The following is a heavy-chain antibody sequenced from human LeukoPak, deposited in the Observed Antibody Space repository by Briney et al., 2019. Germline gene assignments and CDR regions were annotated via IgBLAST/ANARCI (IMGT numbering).Heavy chain of an antibody. D-gene: IGHD5-12*01. CDR1: AGSISSYY. CDR3: ARALRGYSGYDLFNFDY. V-gene: IGHV4-59*01. CDR2: IYYSGST. J-gene: IGHJ4*02. Sequence: PSETLSLTCTVAAGSISSYYWSWIRQPPGKGLEWIGYIYYSGSTNYNTSLKSRVTISVDTTKNQFSLELSSVTAADAAVYYCARALRGYSGYDLFNFDYWGQGTLVTVSS.